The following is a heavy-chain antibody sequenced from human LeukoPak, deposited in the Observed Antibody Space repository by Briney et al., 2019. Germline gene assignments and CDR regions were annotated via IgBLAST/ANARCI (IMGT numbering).Heavy chain of an antibody. V-gene: IGHV1-8*03. J-gene: IGHJ5*02. CDR1: GYTFTSYG. CDR3: ARGVPVAGTRWFDP. Sequence: GASVKVSCKASGYTFTSYGINWVRQATGQGLEWMGWMNPNSGNTGYAQRFQGRVTITRNTSISTAYMELSSLRSEDTAVYYCARGVPVAGTRWFDPWGQGTLVTVSS. CDR2: MNPNSGNT. D-gene: IGHD6-19*01.